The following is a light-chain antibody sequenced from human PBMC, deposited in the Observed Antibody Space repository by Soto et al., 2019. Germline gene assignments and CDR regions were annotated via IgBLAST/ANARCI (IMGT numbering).Light chain of an antibody. Sequence: DIQVTQSPSTLSASVGGRVTITCRASQSISNRLGLYQEKPGKAPQLLIYTASSLESGVPSSISGSASGTEFTLTISSLQPDDFATYYCQQYNSYSWTFGQGTKVDIK. V-gene: IGKV1-5*03. J-gene: IGKJ1*01. CDR2: TAS. CDR3: QQYNSYSWT. CDR1: QSISNR.